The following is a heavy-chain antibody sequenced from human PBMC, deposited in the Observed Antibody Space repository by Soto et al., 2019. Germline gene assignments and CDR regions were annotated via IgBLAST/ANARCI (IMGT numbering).Heavy chain of an antibody. Sequence: GASVKVSCKASGFTFTSSAVQWVRQARGQRLEWIGWIVVGSGNTNYAQKFQERVTITRDMSTSTAYMELSSLRSEDTAVYYCAADRPLVVVRGPSWMSNGMDVWGQGTTVTVSS. D-gene: IGHD2-21*01. CDR1: GFTFTSSA. CDR2: IVVGSGNT. J-gene: IGHJ6*02. V-gene: IGHV1-58*01. CDR3: AADRPLVVVRGPSWMSNGMDV.